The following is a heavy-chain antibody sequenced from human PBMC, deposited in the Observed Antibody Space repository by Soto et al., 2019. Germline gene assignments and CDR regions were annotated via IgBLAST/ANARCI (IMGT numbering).Heavy chain of an antibody. J-gene: IGHJ4*02. D-gene: IGHD6-19*01. CDR2: IYWDEQK. V-gene: IGHV2-5*02. CDR1: GLSLTTSGVG. CDR3: AHRQTAVAGAFDF. Sequence: QITLKESGPTVVKPTQTLTLTCTLSGLSLTTSGVGVGWIRQPPGEALEWLALIYWDEQKRYSPSLRSRLTITRDTAKNHVVLTMTNMDPVDTATYYCAHRQTAVAGAFDFWGQGILVSVSS.